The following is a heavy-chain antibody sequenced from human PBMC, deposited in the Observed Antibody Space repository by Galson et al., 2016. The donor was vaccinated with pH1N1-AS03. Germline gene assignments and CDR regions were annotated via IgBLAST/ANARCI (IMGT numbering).Heavy chain of an antibody. V-gene: IGHV3-33*06. D-gene: IGHD1-1*01. CDR1: GFSFSHYP. J-gene: IGHJ4*02. Sequence: SLRLSCVASGFSFSHYPMHWVRQAPGKGLEWVAVSWKDGWSADYADSVKGRFTISRDNIKNTLFLQMNSLRGDDMAVYYCAKGSGNWGQGTLVTVSS. CDR3: AKGSGN. CDR2: SWKDGWSA.